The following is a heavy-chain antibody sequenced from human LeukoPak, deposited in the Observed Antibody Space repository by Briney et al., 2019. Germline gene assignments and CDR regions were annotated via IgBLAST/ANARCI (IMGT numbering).Heavy chain of an antibody. V-gene: IGHV3-33*01. CDR3: ARDASGLAVQGWLGP. J-gene: IGHJ5*02. CDR2: IWYDGSYQ. CDR1: GFSLNNFG. D-gene: IGHD3-10*01. Sequence: GGSLRLSCAVSGFSLNNFGVNWVRQAPGKGLEWVAVIWYDGSYQYYADTAKGRFTISRDTSKSTVYLQMNSLRLDDTAVYYCARDASGLAVQGWLGPWGQGNLVTVSS.